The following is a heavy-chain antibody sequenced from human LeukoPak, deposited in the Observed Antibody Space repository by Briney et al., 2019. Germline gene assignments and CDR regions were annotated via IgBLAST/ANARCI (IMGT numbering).Heavy chain of an antibody. CDR3: ARGDARYSSSWYYFDY. J-gene: IGHJ4*02. D-gene: IGHD6-13*01. CDR1: GGSISSSSYY. Sequence: PSGTLSLTCTVSGGSISSSSYYWGWIRQPPGKGLEWIGNIYYGGSTYYNPSLKSRVTISVDTSKNQFSLKLSSVTAADTAVYYCARGDARYSSSWYYFDYWGQGTLVTVSS. CDR2: IYYGGST. V-gene: IGHV4-39*07.